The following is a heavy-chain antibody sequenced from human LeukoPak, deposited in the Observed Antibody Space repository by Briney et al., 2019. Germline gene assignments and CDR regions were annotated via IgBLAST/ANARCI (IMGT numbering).Heavy chain of an antibody. CDR3: ARQSGLLHFDY. CDR2: VYYSGST. Sequence: SETLSLTCAVYGGSFSGYSWSWIRQPPGKGLEWIGYVYYSGSTNYNPSLKSRVTISVDTSKNQFSLKLSSVTAADTVVYYCARQSGLLHFDYWGQGTLVTVSS. J-gene: IGHJ4*02. V-gene: IGHV4-59*08. CDR1: GGSFSGYS.